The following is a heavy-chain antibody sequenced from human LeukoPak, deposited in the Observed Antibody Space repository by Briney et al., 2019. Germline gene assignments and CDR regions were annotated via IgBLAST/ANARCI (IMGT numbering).Heavy chain of an antibody. CDR2: ISSSGSTI. D-gene: IGHD2-21*01. J-gene: IGHJ6*03. V-gene: IGHV3-11*01. CDR1: GFTFSDYY. CDR3: ARAALVVNPPQYYHHYMGV. Sequence: GGSLRLSCAASGFTFSDYYMSWIRQAPGKGLEWVSYISSSGSTIYYADSVKGRFTISRDNAKNSLYLQMNSLRAEDTAVYYCARAALVVNPPQYYHHYMGVWGKGTTVNVSS.